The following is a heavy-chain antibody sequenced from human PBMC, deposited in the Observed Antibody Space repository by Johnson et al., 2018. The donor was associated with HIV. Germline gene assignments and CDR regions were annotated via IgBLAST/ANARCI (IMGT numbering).Heavy chain of an antibody. V-gene: IGHV3-30*02. J-gene: IGHJ3*02. CDR2: IRYDGSNK. D-gene: IGHD5-12*01. CDR1: GFTFNNYG. Sequence: QVQLVESGGDVVQPGGSLRLSCAASGFTFNNYGMHWVRQAPGKGLGWVAFIRYDGSNKYYADSVKGRFTISRDNSKNTLYLQMNSLRAEDTAVYYCAREVIVAGHGGAFDIWGQGTMVTVSS. CDR3: AREVIVAGHGGAFDI.